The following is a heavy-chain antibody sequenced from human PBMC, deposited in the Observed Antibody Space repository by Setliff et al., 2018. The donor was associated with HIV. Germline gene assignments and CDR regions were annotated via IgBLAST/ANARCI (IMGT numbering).Heavy chain of an antibody. CDR2: VNPKSDNS. CDR3: ARRIKDNDNYNIPCES. V-gene: IGHV1-8*02. CDR1: GYTFSDHD. J-gene: IGHJ5*01. Sequence: EASVKVSCKASGYTFSDHDINWVRQASGQRLEWMGWVNPKSDNSGLAQKFQGRVFLTSNASLNTTYMYLNGLTSDDTATYYCARRIKDNDNYNIPCESWGQGTLVTVSS. D-gene: IGHD3-10*01.